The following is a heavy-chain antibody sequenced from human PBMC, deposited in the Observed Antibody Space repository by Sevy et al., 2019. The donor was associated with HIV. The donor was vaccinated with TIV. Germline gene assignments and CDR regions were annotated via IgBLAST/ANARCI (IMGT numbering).Heavy chain of an antibody. V-gene: IGHV4-38-2*01. J-gene: IGHJ6*03. D-gene: IGHD1-26*01. CDR2: IYHSGST. CDR3: ARQPSGEGLPYYYYYMDV. CDR1: GYYINSAYY. Sequence: SETLSLTCAVSGYYINSAYYWGWIRQPPGKGLEWIGSIYHSGSTYYNPSLESRVTISVDTSTNHFSLKLRSVTAADTAVYYCARQPSGEGLPYYYYYMDVWGKGTTVTVSS.